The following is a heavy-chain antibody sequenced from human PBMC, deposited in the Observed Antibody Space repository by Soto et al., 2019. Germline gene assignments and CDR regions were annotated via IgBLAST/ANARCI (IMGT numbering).Heavy chain of an antibody. J-gene: IGHJ6*02. V-gene: IGHV1-2*04. Sequence: GASVKVSCKVSGYTLTELSMHWVRQAPGQGLEWMGWINPNSGGTNYAQKFQGWVTMTRDTSISTAYMELSRLRSDDTAVYYCAREGCSGGSCYSIYYYYGMDVWGQGTTVTVSS. CDR1: GYTLTELS. D-gene: IGHD2-15*01. CDR2: INPNSGGT. CDR3: AREGCSGGSCYSIYYYYGMDV.